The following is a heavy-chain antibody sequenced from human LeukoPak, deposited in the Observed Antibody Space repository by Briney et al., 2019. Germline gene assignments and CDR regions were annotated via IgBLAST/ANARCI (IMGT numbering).Heavy chain of an antibody. Sequence: ASVKVSCKASGYTFTGYYMHWVRQAPGQGLEWMGWINPNSGGTNYAQKFQGRVTMTRDTSISTAYMELSRLTSDGTAVYYCARDGFLRDGSSGYWYFDLWGRGTLVTVSS. D-gene: IGHD5-24*01. CDR2: INPNSGGT. J-gene: IGHJ2*01. V-gene: IGHV1-2*02. CDR3: ARDGFLRDGSSGYWYFDL. CDR1: GYTFTGYY.